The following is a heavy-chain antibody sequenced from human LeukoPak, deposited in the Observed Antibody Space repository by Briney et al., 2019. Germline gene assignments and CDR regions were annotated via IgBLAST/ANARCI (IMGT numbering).Heavy chain of an antibody. J-gene: IGHJ3*02. CDR2: INHSGST. D-gene: IGHD5-18*01. CDR1: GGSFSGYY. CDR3: ARGIYSYDAFDI. V-gene: IGHV4-34*01. Sequence: PSETLSLTCAVYGGSFSGYYWGWIRQPPGKGLEWIGEINHSGSTNYNPSLKSRVTISVDTSKNQFSLKLSSVTAADTAVYYCARGIYSYDAFDIWGQGTVVTVSS.